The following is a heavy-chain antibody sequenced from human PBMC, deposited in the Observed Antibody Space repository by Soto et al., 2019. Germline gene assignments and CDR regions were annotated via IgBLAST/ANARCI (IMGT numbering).Heavy chain of an antibody. CDR1: GGTFSSYA. V-gene: IGHV1-69*13. D-gene: IGHD1-1*01. Sequence: GASVKGSCKASGGTFSSYAISWVRQAPGQGLEWMGGIIPIFGTANYAQKFQGRVTITADESTSTAYMELSSLRSEDTAVYYCARGLERRDSYYGMDVWGQGTTVTVSS. J-gene: IGHJ6*02. CDR2: IIPIFGTA. CDR3: ARGLERRDSYYGMDV.